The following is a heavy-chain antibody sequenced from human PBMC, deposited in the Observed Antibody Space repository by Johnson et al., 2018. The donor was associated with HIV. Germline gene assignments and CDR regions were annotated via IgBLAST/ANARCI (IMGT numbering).Heavy chain of an antibody. CDR2: IYSGGST. V-gene: IGHV3-66*01. D-gene: IGHD6-19*01. J-gene: IGHJ3*02. CDR3: AWLVRGVHAFDI. CDR1: QVTFSRYY. Sequence: VQLVESGGGLVKPGGSLRLSCAASQVTFSRYYMNCVRQAPGKGLELVSVIYSGGSTYYADSAKGRFTISRDNSKNTLYVQMNSLRAEDTAVYYCAWLVRGVHAFDIWGQGTMVTVSS.